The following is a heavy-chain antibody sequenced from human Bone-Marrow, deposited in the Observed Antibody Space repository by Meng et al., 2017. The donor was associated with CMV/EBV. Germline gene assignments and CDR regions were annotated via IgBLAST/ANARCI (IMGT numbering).Heavy chain of an antibody. CDR1: GFTFSSYS. CDR2: IYSGGST. D-gene: IGHD3-3*01. V-gene: IGHV3-66*02. J-gene: IGHJ3*02. Sequence: GGSLRLSCAASGFTFSSYSMNWVRQAPGKGLEWVSVIYSGGSTYYADSVKGRFTISRDNSKNTLYLQMNSLRAEDTAVYYCARRRNYDFWSGYSRGAFDIWGQGTMVTVSS. CDR3: ARRRNYDFWSGYSRGAFDI.